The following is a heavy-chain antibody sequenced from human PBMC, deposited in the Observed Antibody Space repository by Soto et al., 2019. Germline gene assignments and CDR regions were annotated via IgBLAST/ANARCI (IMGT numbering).Heavy chain of an antibody. J-gene: IGHJ6*02. CDR1: GFSFSTYA. V-gene: IGHV3-23*01. D-gene: IGHD5-18*01. Sequence: GGTLSLSCAAYGFSFSTYAMSWVRQAPGKGLEWVSVISSSSGTTYYNDSVKGRFTISRDNAKNTLYLQMSSLRAGDRAVYYCVKDEIHTVGRPKYMDVWGQGTTVTVSS. CDR2: ISSSSGTT. CDR3: VKDEIHTVGRPKYMDV.